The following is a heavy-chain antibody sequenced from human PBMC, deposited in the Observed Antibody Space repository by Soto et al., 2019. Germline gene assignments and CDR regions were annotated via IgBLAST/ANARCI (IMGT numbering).Heavy chain of an antibody. CDR2: ISSDGSNE. CDR3: ARGRRFLEWIVAD. V-gene: IGHV3-30*10. D-gene: IGHD3-3*01. CDR1: GSTLGLYA. J-gene: IGHJ4*02. Sequence: QAQLVESGGGVVQPGGSLRLSCAASGSTLGLYAMYWLRQAPGKGLEWVAVISSDGSNEYYTDSVKGRFTISRVTSENSSYLQMNSLRRDDTAVYYCARGRRFLEWIVADWGQGTLVTVSS.